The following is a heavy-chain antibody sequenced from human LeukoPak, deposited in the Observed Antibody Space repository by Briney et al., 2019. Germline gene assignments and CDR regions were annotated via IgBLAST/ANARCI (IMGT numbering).Heavy chain of an antibody. CDR1: GGSISSGGYY. Sequence: KPSQTLSLTCTVPGGSISSGGYYWSWIRQHPGKGLEWIGYIYYSGSTYYNPSLKSRVTISVDTSKNQFSLKLSSVTAADTAVYYCARGKRSGYYFDYWGQGTLVTVSS. J-gene: IGHJ4*02. CDR3: ARGKRSGYYFDY. V-gene: IGHV4-31*03. D-gene: IGHD3-22*01. CDR2: IYYSGST.